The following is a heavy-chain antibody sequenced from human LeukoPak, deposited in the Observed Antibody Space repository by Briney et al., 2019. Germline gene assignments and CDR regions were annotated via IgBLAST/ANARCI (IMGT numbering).Heavy chain of an antibody. J-gene: IGHJ4*02. CDR1: GGTFSSYA. Sequence: GASVKVSCKASGGTFSSYAISWVRQAPGQRLEWMGWINAGNGNTKYSQKFQGRVTITRDTSASTAYMELSSLRSEDTAVYYCARGPYYDSSGYYRQNTNDYWGQGTLVTVSS. CDR2: INAGNGNT. CDR3: ARGPYYDSSGYYRQNTNDY. D-gene: IGHD3-22*01. V-gene: IGHV1-3*01.